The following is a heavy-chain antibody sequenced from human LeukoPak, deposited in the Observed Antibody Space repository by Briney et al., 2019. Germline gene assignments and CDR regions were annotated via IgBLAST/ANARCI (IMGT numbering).Heavy chain of an antibody. Sequence: GSLRLSCAASGFTFSSYGMSWVRQPPGKGLEWIGEVYHSGSTNYNPSLKSRVTISVDKSKNQFSLKLSSVTAADTAVYYCAGAYCGGDCYSGRAFDIWGQGTMVTVSS. CDR3: AGAYCGGDCYSGRAFDI. J-gene: IGHJ3*02. CDR1: GFTFSSYGM. CDR2: VYHSGST. D-gene: IGHD2-21*02. V-gene: IGHV4-4*02.